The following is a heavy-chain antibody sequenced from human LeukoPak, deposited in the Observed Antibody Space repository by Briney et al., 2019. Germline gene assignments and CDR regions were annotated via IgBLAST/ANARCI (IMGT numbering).Heavy chain of an antibody. J-gene: IGHJ4*02. D-gene: IGHD3-10*01. V-gene: IGHV3-30*02. CDR2: IRYDGSNK. Sequence: GGSLRLSCAASGFTFSSYGMHWVRQAPGKGLEWVAFIRYDGSNKYYADSVKGRFTISRDNSKNTLYLQMNSLRAEDTAVYYCAKDSLTYYYGSGSYGYWGQGTLVTVSS. CDR3: AKDSLTYYYGSGSYGY. CDR1: GFTFSSYG.